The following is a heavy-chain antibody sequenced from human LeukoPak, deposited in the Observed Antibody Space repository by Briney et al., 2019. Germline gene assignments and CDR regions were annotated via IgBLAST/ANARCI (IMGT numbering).Heavy chain of an antibody. V-gene: IGHV3-7*01. Sequence: PGGSLRLSCTASGFTFSSYWMSWVRQAPGKGLEWVANIKQDGSEKDYVDSVKGRFTISRDNAKNSLYLQMNSLRVEDTAVYYCAREGVEWLQLDYYYGMDVWGQGTTVIVSS. CDR1: GFTFSSYW. CDR2: IKQDGSEK. J-gene: IGHJ6*02. CDR3: AREGVEWLQLDYYYGMDV. D-gene: IGHD5-24*01.